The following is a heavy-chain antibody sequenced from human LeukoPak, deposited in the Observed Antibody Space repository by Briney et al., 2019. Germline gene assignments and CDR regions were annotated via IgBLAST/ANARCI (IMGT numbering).Heavy chain of an antibody. V-gene: IGHV4-39*01. Sequence: SETLSLTCTVSGGSISSRSYYWGWIRQPPGKGLEYVGSLFYSGTSYYNPSLKSRFTMSVDTSKNQFSLNLRSLTAVDTAVYYCARARGRYIDFLDYWGQGTLITVSS. CDR3: ARARGRYIDFLDY. CDR2: LFYSGTS. CDR1: GGSISSRSYY. D-gene: IGHD3-9*01. J-gene: IGHJ4*02.